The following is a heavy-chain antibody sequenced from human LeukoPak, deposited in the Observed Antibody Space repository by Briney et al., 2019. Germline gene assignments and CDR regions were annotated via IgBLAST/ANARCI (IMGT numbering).Heavy chain of an antibody. CDR3: ARVRRDGENYYYYYMDV. CDR2: ISSSGSTI. CDR1: GFTFSDYY. V-gene: IGHV3-11*01. D-gene: IGHD5-24*01. J-gene: IGHJ6*03. Sequence: GGSLRLSCAASGFTFSDYYMSWIRQAPGKGLEWGSYISSSGSTIYYADSVKGRFTISRDNAKNSLYLQMNSLRAADTAVYYCARVRRDGENYYYYYMDVWGKGTTVTVSS.